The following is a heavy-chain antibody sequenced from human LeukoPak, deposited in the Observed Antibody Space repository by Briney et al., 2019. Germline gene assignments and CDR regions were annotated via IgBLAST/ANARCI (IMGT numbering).Heavy chain of an antibody. CDR3: TRQQVVNPYYYYYYYMDV. V-gene: IGHV3-73*01. Sequence: GGSLRLSCAASGFTFSGSAMHWVRQASGKGLEWVGRISSKANSYATAYAASVKGRFTISRDDSKNTAYLQMNSLKTEDTAVYYCTRQQVVNPYYYYYYYMDVWGKGTTVTVSS. D-gene: IGHD3-22*01. J-gene: IGHJ6*03. CDR1: GFTFSGSA. CDR2: ISSKANSYAT.